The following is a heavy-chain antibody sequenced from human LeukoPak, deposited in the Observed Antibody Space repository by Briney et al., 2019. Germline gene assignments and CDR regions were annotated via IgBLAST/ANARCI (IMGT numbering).Heavy chain of an antibody. CDR3: ARPVPYDFWYWFDP. V-gene: IGHV4-34*01. CDR2: ISHSGNI. J-gene: IGHJ5*02. D-gene: IGHD3-3*01. CDR1: GESFRAYY. Sequence: SGTLSLTCAVYGESFRAYYWTWLRQPPGKGLEWIGEISHSGNINYNPSLKSRVTISVDTSKNQFSLRLSSVTAADTAVYYCARPVPYDFWYWFDPWGQGTLVTVSS.